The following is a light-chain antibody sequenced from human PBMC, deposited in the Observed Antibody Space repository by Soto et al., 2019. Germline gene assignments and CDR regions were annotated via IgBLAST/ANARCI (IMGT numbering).Light chain of an antibody. CDR2: GAS. V-gene: IGKV3-20*01. Sequence: EIVLTQSPGTLSLSPGERATLSCRASQSVSSSYLAWYQQKPGQAPRLLIYGASSRATDIPDRFSGSGSGTDFTLTISRLEPEDFAVYYCQQDGSSPLTFGGGTKVEIK. CDR1: QSVSSSY. J-gene: IGKJ4*01. CDR3: QQDGSSPLT.